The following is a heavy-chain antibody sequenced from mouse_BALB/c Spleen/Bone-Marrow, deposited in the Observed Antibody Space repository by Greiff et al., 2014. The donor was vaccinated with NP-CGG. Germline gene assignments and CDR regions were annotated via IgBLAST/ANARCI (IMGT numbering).Heavy chain of an antibody. Sequence: GAELVKPGASVKLSCKASGYTFTSYWMHWVKQRPGQGLEWIGEINPSNGRTNYNEKFKSKATLTVDKSSSTAYMQLSSLTSEDSAVYYCAREDILYVVDYWGQGTSVTVSS. CDR2: INPSNGRT. V-gene: IGHV1S81*02. CDR3: AREDILYVVDY. J-gene: IGHJ4*01. CDR1: GYTFTSYW.